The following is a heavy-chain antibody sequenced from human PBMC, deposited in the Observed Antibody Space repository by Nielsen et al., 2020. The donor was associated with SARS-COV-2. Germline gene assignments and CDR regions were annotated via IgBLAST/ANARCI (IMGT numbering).Heavy chain of an antibody. V-gene: IGHV3-21*01. CDR2: ISSSSSYI. CDR1: GFTFSSYS. D-gene: IGHD2-2*01. J-gene: IGHJ4*02. Sequence: GESLKISCAASGFTFSSYSMNWVRQAPGKGLEWVSSISSSSSYIYYADSVEGRFTISRDNAKNSLYLQMNSLRAEDTAVYYCARDWGWCSSTSCPFDYWGQGTLVTVSS. CDR3: ARDWGWCSSTSCPFDY.